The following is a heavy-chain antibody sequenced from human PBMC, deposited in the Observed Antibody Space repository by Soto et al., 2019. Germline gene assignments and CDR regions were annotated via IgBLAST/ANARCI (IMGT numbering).Heavy chain of an antibody. D-gene: IGHD3-22*01. CDR3: ARGLHYDSISLDDD. V-gene: IGHV1-18*01. J-gene: IGHJ4*02. Sequence: ASVKVSCKASGYTFTSYGISWVRQAPGQGLEWMGRISAYNGNTNYAQKLQGRVTMTTDTSTSTAYMELRSLRSEDTAVYYCARGLHYDSISLDDDWGQGTLVTVSS. CDR2: ISAYNGNT. CDR1: GYTFTSYG.